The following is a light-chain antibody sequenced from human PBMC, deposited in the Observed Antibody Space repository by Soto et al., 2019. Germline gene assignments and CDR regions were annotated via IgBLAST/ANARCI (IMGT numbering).Light chain of an antibody. CDR2: GNS. J-gene: IGLJ3*02. CDR1: SSNIGAGYD. V-gene: IGLV1-40*01. CDR3: QSYDSSLSAFNWV. Sequence: QSVLTQPPSVSGAPGQRVTISCTGSSSNIGAGYDVHWYQQLPGTAPKLLIYGNSNRPSRVPDRFSGSKSGTSASLAITGLQAEDEADYYCQSYDSSLSAFNWVFGGGTKLTVL.